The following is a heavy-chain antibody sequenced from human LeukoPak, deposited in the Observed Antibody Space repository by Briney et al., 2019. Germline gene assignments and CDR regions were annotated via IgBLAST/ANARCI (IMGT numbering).Heavy chain of an antibody. D-gene: IGHD3-22*01. J-gene: IGHJ5*02. CDR3: ARDVYYYDSSGFDP. CDR2: ISGSSSYI. V-gene: IGHV3-21*01. Sequence: GGSLILSCAASGFTFSNYYMNWVRQAPGKGLEWVSSISGSSSYIYYADSVKGRFTISRDNAKNSLYLQMNSLRAEDTAVYYCARDVYYYDSSGFDPWGQGTLVTVSS. CDR1: GFTFSNYY.